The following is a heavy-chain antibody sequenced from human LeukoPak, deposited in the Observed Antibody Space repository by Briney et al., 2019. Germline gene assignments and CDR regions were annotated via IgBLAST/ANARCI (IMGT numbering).Heavy chain of an antibody. CDR3: ARGFLAAGDY. CDR1: GFIFSSYT. D-gene: IGHD6-13*01. Sequence: PGGSLRVSCEASGFIFSSYTMNWIRQAPGKGLEWAASINSGSTNPYYADSVKGRFTISRDDAKKSLYLQMTSLRVEDTSVYYCARGFLAAGDYWGQGTLVTVSS. J-gene: IGHJ4*02. CDR2: INSGSTNP. V-gene: IGHV3-21*01.